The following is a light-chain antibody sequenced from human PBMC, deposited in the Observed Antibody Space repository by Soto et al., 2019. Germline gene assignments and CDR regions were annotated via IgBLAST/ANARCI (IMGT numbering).Light chain of an antibody. Sequence: DIPMTQSPSTLSASVRDRVTITCRASQSIGSWLAWYQQKPGKAPKLLIFDASTLEGGVPSRFSGSGSGTQFTLTISSLQPDDSATYYCQQYNTYSPVFGQGTKLEIK. CDR1: QSIGSW. V-gene: IGKV1-5*01. CDR2: DAS. CDR3: QQYNTYSPV. J-gene: IGKJ2*01.